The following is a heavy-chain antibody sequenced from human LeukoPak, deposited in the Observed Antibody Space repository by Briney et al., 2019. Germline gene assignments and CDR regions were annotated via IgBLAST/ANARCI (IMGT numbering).Heavy chain of an antibody. CDR3: AREGTLQDYYDGSGFDY. Sequence: GGSLRLSCAASGFTFSSYAMRWVRQAPGKGLEWVAVISYDGSNKYYADSVKGRFTISRDKSKNTLYLQMNSLRAEDTAVHYCAREGTLQDYYDGSGFDYWGKGTMVTASS. J-gene: IGHJ4*02. D-gene: IGHD3-22*01. CDR1: GFTFSSYA. V-gene: IGHV3-30*04. CDR2: ISYDGSNK.